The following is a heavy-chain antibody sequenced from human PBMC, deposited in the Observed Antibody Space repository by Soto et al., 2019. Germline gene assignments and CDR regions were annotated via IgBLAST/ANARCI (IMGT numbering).Heavy chain of an antibody. CDR2: ISGSGVST. CDR1: GFTFSSYA. D-gene: IGHD2-21*01. J-gene: IGHJ4*02. Sequence: PGGSLRLSCAASGFTFSSYAMSWVRQAPGKGLEWVSSISGSGVSTYYADSVKGRFTISRDNSKNTLYLQMNSLRAEDTAVYYCAKVSGGECYRPVEYWGQGTLVTVSS. CDR3: AKVSGGECYRPVEY. V-gene: IGHV3-23*01.